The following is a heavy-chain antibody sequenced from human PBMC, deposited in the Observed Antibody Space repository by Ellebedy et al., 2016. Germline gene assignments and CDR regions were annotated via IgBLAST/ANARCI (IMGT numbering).Heavy chain of an antibody. J-gene: IGHJ6*02. CDR2: IHYSGNT. V-gene: IGHV4-39*01. CDR3: AKILFLEWLEHGMDV. D-gene: IGHD3-3*01. CDR1: GGSISRTSYY. Sequence: GSLRLSCSVSGGSISRTSYYWAWIRQSPGKGLEWIGNIHYSGNTYYNPSLRSRVTISVDTSNNQFSLRLTSVTAADTAVYYCAKILFLEWLEHGMDVWGHGTPVIVSS.